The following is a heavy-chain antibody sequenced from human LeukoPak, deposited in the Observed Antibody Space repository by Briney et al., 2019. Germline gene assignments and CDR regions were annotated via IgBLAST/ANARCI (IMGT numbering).Heavy chain of an antibody. CDR2: INPSGGST. V-gene: IGHV1-46*01. D-gene: IGHD3-22*01. CDR1: GYTFTSYY. CDR3: TLTGRYYDSSGYYFDY. J-gene: IGHJ4*02. Sequence: ASVKVSCKASGYTFTSYYMHWVRQAPGQGLEWMGIINPSGGSTSYAQKFQGRVTMTRDMSTSTVYMELSSLRSEDTAVYYCTLTGRYYDSSGYYFDYWGQGTLVTVSS.